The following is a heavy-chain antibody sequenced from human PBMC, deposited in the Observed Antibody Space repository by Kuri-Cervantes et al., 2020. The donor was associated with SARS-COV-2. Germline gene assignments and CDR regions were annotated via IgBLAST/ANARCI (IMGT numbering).Heavy chain of an antibody. D-gene: IGHD5-18*01. Sequence: SVKVSCKASGGTFSSYAISWVRQAPGQGLEWMGGIIPIFGTANYAQKFQGRVTITADESTSTAYMELSRLRSDDTAVYYCARDKGGYSYGRDNWFDPWGQGTLVTVSS. CDR3: ARDKGGYSYGRDNWFDP. CDR2: IIPIFGTA. V-gene: IGHV1-69*13. J-gene: IGHJ5*02. CDR1: GGTFSSYA.